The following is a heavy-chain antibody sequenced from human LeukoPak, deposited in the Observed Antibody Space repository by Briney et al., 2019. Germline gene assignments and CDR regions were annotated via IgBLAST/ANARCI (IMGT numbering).Heavy chain of an antibody. V-gene: IGHV3-7*01. CDR3: VRDDGDV. J-gene: IGHJ6*04. Sequence: GGSLRLSCVFSGFTFSNYWMKWVRQAPEKGLEGVASINEDGSGKYSMDSVKDRVTISRDNAKNSLDLQINSLTVEDTAIYYCVRDDGDVWGKGTTVTVSS. CDR2: INEDGSGK. CDR1: GFTFSNYW.